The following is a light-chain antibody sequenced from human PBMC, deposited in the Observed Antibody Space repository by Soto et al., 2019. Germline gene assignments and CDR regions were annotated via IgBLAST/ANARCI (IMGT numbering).Light chain of an antibody. V-gene: IGLV2-14*01. CDR3: NSYTSSYTLG. Sequence: QSVLTQPASVSGSPGQGISLSCPGTTSDVGGYNYVSWYQQHPGKAPKLMLYDVSNRPSGDSNRFSGSKSGHTASLTISGLRAEDGADYYCNSYTSSYTLGFGEGSQLTV. J-gene: IGLJ2*01. CDR2: DVS. CDR1: TSDVGGYNY.